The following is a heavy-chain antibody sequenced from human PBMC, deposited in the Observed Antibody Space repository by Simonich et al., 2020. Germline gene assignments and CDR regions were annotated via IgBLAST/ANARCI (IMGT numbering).Heavy chain of an antibody. CDR2: KNPNSGNT. J-gene: IGHJ4*02. CDR3: ARTYSGSYYYFDY. V-gene: IGHV1-8*03. Sequence: QVQLVQSGAEVKKPGASVKVSCKASGYTLTIYDINCVRQATGKGGEWMGRKNPNSGNTGYAQKFQGRVTITSNTSISTAYMELSSLRSEDTAVYYCARTYSGSYYYFDYWGQGTLVTVSS. CDR1: GYTLTIYD. D-gene: IGHD1-26*01.